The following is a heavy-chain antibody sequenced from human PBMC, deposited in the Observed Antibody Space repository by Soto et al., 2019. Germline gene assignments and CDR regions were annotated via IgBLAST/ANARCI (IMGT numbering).Heavy chain of an antibody. CDR3: ARVQRLRSSGWSPEGYYFDY. J-gene: IGHJ4*02. D-gene: IGHD6-19*01. CDR1: GYTFTSYG. V-gene: IGHV1-18*04. Sequence: QVQPVQSGAEVKKPGASVKVSCKASGYTFTSYGISWVRQAPGQGLEWMGWISAYNGNTNYAQKLQGRVTMTTDTTTSTAYMELRSLRSDDTAVYYCARVQRLRSSGWSPEGYYFDYWGQGILVTVSS. CDR2: ISAYNGNT.